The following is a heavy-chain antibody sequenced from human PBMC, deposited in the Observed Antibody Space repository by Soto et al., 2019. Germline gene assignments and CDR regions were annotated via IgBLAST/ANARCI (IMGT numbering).Heavy chain of an antibody. CDR1: GFTFSSYA. J-gene: IGHJ4*02. Sequence: GGSLRLSCAASGFTFSSYAMSWVRQAPGKGLEWVSAISGSGGSTYYADSVKGRFTISRDNSKNTLYLQMNSLRAEDTAVYYCAKEGPLDFLSGPPTGPLDYWGQGTLVTGSS. D-gene: IGHD3-3*01. CDR2: ISGSGGST. V-gene: IGHV3-23*01. CDR3: AKEGPLDFLSGPPTGPLDY.